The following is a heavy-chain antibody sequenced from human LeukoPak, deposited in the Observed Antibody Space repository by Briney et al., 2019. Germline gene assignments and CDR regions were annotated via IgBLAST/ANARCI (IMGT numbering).Heavy chain of an antibody. D-gene: IGHD2-15*01. V-gene: IGHV3-23*01. CDR3: ARVKRDCSGGTCYSYDY. CDR1: RFTFNTYA. Sequence: GGSLRLSCAASRFTFNTYAVNWVRQAPGKGLEWVSAISGNGDITYYADSVRGRFTISRDNSKNTLYLQMNSPRAEDTAVYYCARVKRDCSGGTCYSYDYWGQGTLVTVSS. CDR2: ISGNGDIT. J-gene: IGHJ4*02.